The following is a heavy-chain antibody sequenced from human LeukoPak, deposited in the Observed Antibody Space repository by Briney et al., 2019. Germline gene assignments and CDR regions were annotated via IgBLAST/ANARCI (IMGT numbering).Heavy chain of an antibody. D-gene: IGHD2-15*01. Sequence: SVKVSCKASGGTFSSYAISWVRQDPGQGLEWMGGIIPIFGTADYAQKFQGRVTITADESTSTAYMELNSLRSEDTAVYYCAREDKYHYYYYYMDVWGKGTTVTVSS. CDR1: GGTFSSYA. J-gene: IGHJ6*03. CDR3: AREDKYHYYYYYMDV. V-gene: IGHV1-69*13. CDR2: IIPIFGTA.